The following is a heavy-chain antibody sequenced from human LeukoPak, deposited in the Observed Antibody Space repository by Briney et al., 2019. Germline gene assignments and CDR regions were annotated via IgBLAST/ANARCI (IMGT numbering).Heavy chain of an antibody. J-gene: IGHJ1*01. CDR3: ARDFSSGWQQEYFQH. Sequence: PSETLSLTCTVSGDSISSSSYYWGWIRQPPGKGLEWIGSIYYSGSTYYNPSLKSRVTISVDTSKNQFSLKLSSVTAADTAVYYCARDFSSGWQQEYFQHWGQGTLVTVSS. CDR2: IYYSGST. D-gene: IGHD6-19*01. CDR1: GDSISSSSYY. V-gene: IGHV4-39*07.